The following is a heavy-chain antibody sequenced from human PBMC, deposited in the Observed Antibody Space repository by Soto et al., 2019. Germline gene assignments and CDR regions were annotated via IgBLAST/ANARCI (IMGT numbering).Heavy chain of an antibody. V-gene: IGHV3-30*03. D-gene: IGHD3-22*01. CDR3: ARTYDSSGYYGLGYFQH. J-gene: IGHJ1*01. Sequence: QVQLVESGGGVVQPGRSLRLSCAASGFTFSSYGMHWVRQAPGKGLEWVAVISYDGSNKYYADSVKGRFTISRDNSKNPLYLQMNSLRAEDTAVYYCARTYDSSGYYGLGYFQHWGQGTLVTVSS. CDR2: ISYDGSNK. CDR1: GFTFSSYG.